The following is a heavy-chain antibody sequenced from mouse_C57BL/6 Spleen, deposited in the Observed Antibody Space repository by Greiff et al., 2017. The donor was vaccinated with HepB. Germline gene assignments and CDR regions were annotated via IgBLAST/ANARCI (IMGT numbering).Heavy chain of an antibody. V-gene: IGHV1-64*01. CDR1: GYTFTSYW. CDR2: IHPNSGST. CDR3: ASGGYGSSYGYFDV. D-gene: IGHD1-1*01. J-gene: IGHJ1*03. Sequence: QVQLKQSGAELVKPGASVKLSCKASGYTFTSYWMHWVKQRPGQGLEWIGMIHPNSGSTNYNEKFKSKATLTVDKSSSTAYMQLSSLTSADSAVYYCASGGYGSSYGYFDVWGTGTTVTVSS.